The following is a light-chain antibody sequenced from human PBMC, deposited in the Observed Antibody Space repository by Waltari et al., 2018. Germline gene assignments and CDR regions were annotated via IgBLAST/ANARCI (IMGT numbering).Light chain of an antibody. V-gene: IGKV3-20*01. Sequence: EIVLTQSPGTLFLSPGERATLSCRASQNINSNYLAWYQQKPGQAPRLLIYGAYSRATDIPDSFSGSGSGTDLTLTISRLEPEDFAVYYCHQYGVSTWTFGQGTKVEIK. J-gene: IGKJ1*01. CDR3: HQYGVSTWT. CDR2: GAY. CDR1: QNINSNY.